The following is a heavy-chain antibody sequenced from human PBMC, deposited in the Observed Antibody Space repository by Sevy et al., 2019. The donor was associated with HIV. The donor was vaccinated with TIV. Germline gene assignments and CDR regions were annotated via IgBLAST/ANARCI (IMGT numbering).Heavy chain of an antibody. V-gene: IGHV1-69*06. CDR3: ASTSDDSSGYYSGAFDI. CDR1: GGTFSSYA. J-gene: IGHJ3*02. D-gene: IGHD3-22*01. Sequence: ASVKVSCKASGGTFSSYAISWVRQAPGQGLAWMGGIIPIFGTANYAQKFQGRVTITADKSTSTAYMELSSLRSEDTAVYYCASTSDDSSGYYSGAFDIWGQGTMVTVSS. CDR2: IIPIFGTA.